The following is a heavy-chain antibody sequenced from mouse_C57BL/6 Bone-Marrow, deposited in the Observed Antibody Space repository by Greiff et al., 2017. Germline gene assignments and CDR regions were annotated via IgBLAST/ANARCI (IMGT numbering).Heavy chain of an antibody. V-gene: IGHV5-15*01. J-gene: IGHJ3*01. Sequence: EVKLQESGGGLVQPGGSLKLSCAASGFTFSDYGMAWVRQAPRKGPEWVAFISNLAYSIYYADTVTGRFTISRENAKNTLYLEMSSLRSEDTAMYYCARARYPDWFAYWGQGTLVTVSA. CDR3: ARARYPDWFAY. D-gene: IGHD2-12*01. CDR1: GFTFSDYG. CDR2: ISNLAYSI.